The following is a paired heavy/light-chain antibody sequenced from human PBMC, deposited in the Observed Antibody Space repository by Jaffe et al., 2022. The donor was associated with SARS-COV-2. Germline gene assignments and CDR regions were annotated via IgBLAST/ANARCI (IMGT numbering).Light chain of an antibody. CDR3: QQGNSFPYS. J-gene: IGKJ2*01. V-gene: IGKV1D-12*01. CDR2: ATS. CDR1: QGISRW. Sequence: DIQMTQSPSSVSASVGDRVTITCRASQGISRWLAWYQQKPGKAPKLLIYATSSLQSGVPSRFSGSGSGTDFTLTISSLQPEDFATYYCQQGNSFPYSFGQGTQLEIK.
Heavy chain of an antibody. Sequence: QVQLVESGGGVVQPGKSLRLSCAASGFTFSSYGMHWVRQAPGKGLEWVAVMSSDGRNKYYADSVKGRYNISRDNSKNRLYLQMNSLRREDMAVYYCARDSATTGTTSRAIDMWGQGTMVTVSS. CDR2: MSSDGRNK. V-gene: IGHV3-30*13. CDR1: GFTFSSYG. CDR3: ARDSATTGTTSRAIDM. D-gene: IGHD1-7*01. J-gene: IGHJ3*02.